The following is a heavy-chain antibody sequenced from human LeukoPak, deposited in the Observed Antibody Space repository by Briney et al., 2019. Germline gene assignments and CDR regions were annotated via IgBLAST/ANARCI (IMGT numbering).Heavy chain of an antibody. CDR2: IYYSGST. CDR1: GGSISSGDYY. CDR3: ARVLLLRFGELSYFDY. Sequence: SETLSLTCTVSGGSISSGDYYWSWIRQPPGKGLEWIGYIYYSGSTYYNPSLKSRVTISVDTSKNQFSLKLSSVTAADTAVYYCARVLLLRFGELSYFDYWGQGTLVTVSS. V-gene: IGHV4-30-4*01. J-gene: IGHJ4*02. D-gene: IGHD3-10*01.